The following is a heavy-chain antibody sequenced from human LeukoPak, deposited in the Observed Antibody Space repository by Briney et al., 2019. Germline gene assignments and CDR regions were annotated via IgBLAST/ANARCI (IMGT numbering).Heavy chain of an antibody. CDR3: ARDFRLRFLEWLLPRNWSDP. J-gene: IGHJ5*02. V-gene: IGHV7-4-1*02. Sequence: ASVKVSCKASGYTFTSYAMNWVRQAPGQGLEWMGWINTNTGNPTYAQGFTGRFVFSLDTSVSTAYLQISSLKAEDTAVYYCARDFRLRFLEWLLPRNWSDPWGQGTLVTVSS. CDR1: GYTFTSYA. CDR2: INTNTGNP. D-gene: IGHD3-3*01.